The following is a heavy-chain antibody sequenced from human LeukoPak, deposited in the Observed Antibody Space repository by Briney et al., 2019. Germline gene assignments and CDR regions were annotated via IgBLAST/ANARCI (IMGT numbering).Heavy chain of an antibody. D-gene: IGHD4-17*01. Sequence: GGSLRLSCAASGFTFSSYEMNWVRQAPGKGLEWVSYISSSGSTIYYADSVKGRFTISRDNAKNSLYLQMNSLRAEDTAVYYCARASSKGRTVTPRDWGQGTLVTVSS. CDR3: ARASSKGRTVTPRD. J-gene: IGHJ4*02. CDR1: GFTFSSYE. CDR2: ISSSGSTI. V-gene: IGHV3-48*03.